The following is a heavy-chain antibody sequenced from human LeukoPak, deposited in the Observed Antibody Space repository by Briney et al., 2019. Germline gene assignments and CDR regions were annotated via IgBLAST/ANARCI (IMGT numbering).Heavy chain of an antibody. CDR3: ARDKYYDSSGYYGY. CDR1: GGPFSSYA. V-gene: IGHV1-69*05. J-gene: IGHJ4*02. CDR2: IIPIFGTA. Sequence: ASVKVSCKASGGPFSSYAISWVRQAPGQGLEWMGGIIPIFGTANYAQKFQGRVTITTDESTSTAYMELSSLRSEDTAVYYCARDKYYDSSGYYGYWGQGTLVTVSS. D-gene: IGHD3-22*01.